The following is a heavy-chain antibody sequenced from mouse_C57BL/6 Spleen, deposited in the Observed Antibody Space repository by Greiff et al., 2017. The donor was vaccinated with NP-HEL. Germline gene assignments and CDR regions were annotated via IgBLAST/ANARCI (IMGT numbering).Heavy chain of an antibody. V-gene: IGHV1-18*01. CDR1: GYTFTDYN. CDR3: ARITTVPYYYAMDY. CDR2: INPNNGGT. D-gene: IGHD1-1*01. J-gene: IGHJ4*01. Sequence: DVQLQESGPELVKPGASVKIPCKASGYTFTDYNMDWVKQSHGKSLEWIGDINPNNGGTIYNQKFKGKATLTVDKSSSTAYMELRSLTSEDTAVYYCARITTVPYYYAMDYWGQGTSVTVSS.